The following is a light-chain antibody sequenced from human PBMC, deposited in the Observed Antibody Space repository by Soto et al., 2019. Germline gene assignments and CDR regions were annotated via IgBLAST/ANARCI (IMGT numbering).Light chain of an antibody. CDR3: QQNFTSRT. J-gene: IGKJ1*01. Sequence: FTQFPRTLYLSPGERPSLSCRASEFVTFTYLAWYQQKSGQAPRLLIYGGSNRGTGIPDRFRGSGSGTDFTLTISRLEPEDSAVYYCQQNFTSRTFGEGTKVDIK. CDR2: GGS. CDR1: EFVTFTY. V-gene: IGKV3-20*01.